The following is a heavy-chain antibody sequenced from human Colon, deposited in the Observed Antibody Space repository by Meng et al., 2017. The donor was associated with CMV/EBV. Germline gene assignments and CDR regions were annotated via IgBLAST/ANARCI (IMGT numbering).Heavy chain of an antibody. CDR2: IIWNGATT. V-gene: IGHV3-20*04. CDR3: ARESKIQYCNGTSCTTVYGMDV. D-gene: IGHD2-2*01. Sequence: GESLKISCAASGFTFDDYAMSWVRQPPGKGLEWVSGIIWNGATTAYAESVKGRFTVSRDNAKNTVYLDMNSLRADDTGVYYCARESKIQYCNGTSCTTVYGMDVWGQGTTVTVSS. CDR1: GFTFDDYA. J-gene: IGHJ6*02.